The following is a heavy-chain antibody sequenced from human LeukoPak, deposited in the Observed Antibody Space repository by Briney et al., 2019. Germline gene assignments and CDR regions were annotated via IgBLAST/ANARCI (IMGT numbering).Heavy chain of an antibody. V-gene: IGHV1-2*02. CDR3: ATNILVRDIINWFDP. J-gene: IGHJ5*02. CDR2: IKPNSGGT. Sequence: GASVKVSCKASGYSFAYYYMHWVRQAPGQGLEWMGWIKPNSGGTRSAQKFQGRVTMTRDTSISTAYMELSRLRYDDTAVYYCATNILVRDIINWFDPWGQGTLVTVSS. CDR1: GYSFAYYY. D-gene: IGHD3-10*01.